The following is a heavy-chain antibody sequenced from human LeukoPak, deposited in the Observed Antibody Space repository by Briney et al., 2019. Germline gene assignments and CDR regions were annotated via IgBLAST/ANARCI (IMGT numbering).Heavy chain of an antibody. J-gene: IGHJ4*02. CDR1: GGSISSHY. Sequence: SETLSLTCTVSGGSISSHYWSWIRQPPGKGLEWIGFFYYSGSTNYNPSLKSRVTISVGTSKNLLSLKLSSVTAADTAVYYCAREGGPYRPLDYSGQGTLVTVSS. CDR3: AREGGPYRPLDY. CDR2: FYYSGST. V-gene: IGHV4-59*11.